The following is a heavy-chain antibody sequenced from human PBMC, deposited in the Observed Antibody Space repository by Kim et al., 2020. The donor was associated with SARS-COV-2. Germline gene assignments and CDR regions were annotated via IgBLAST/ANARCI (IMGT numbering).Heavy chain of an antibody. CDR2: IYTSGST. CDR1: GGSISSYY. D-gene: IGHD3-9*01. V-gene: IGHV4-4*07. CDR3: ARGWDYDILTDVRGLYYFDY. J-gene: IGHJ4*02. Sequence: SETLSLTCTVSGGSISSYYWSWIRQPAGKGLEWIGRIYTSGSTNYNPSLKSRVTMSVDTSKNQFSLKLSSVTAADTAVYYCARGWDYDILTDVRGLYYFDYWGQGTLVTVSS.